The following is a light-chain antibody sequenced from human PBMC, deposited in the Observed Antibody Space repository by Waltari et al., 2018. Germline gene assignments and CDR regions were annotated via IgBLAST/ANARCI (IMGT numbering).Light chain of an antibody. J-gene: IGLJ2*01. Sequence: SYDVAQPPSVSVSPGQTVTIPCRGHDLGEMYVSWYQRKAGQSPVLVLHQDKKRPSGIPDRFSGSSSGNTATLTISGTQVIDEAEYFCQTWDSRTVVFGGGTKLTVL. CDR1: DLGEMY. V-gene: IGLV3-1*01. CDR3: QTWDSRTVV. CDR2: QDK.